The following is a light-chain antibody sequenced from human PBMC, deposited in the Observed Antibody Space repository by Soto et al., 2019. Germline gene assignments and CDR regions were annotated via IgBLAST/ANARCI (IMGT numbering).Light chain of an antibody. CDR2: GAS. CDR3: QQYNNWPPIT. CDR1: QSVNTN. V-gene: IGKV3-15*01. Sequence: EIVITQSPSTLSVSPGERATFSCRASQSVNTNLAWYQLKPGQAPRLLVYGASIRATGIPARFSGSGSGTEFTLTISSLQSEDFAVYYCQQYNNWPPITFGQGTRLEI. J-gene: IGKJ5*01.